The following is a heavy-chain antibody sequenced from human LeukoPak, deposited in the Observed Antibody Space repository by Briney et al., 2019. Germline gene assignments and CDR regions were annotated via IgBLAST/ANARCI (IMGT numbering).Heavy chain of an antibody. CDR3: ARRTKNYADYIAY. D-gene: IGHD1-1*01. CDR1: GYSFTNYW. CDR2: IYPGDSDI. J-gene: IGHJ4*02. Sequence: GESLKISCKGSGYSFTNYWIGWVRQKPGKGLEWMGIIYPGDSDIRYSPSFQGQVTISADKSINTAYLQWSSLKASDSAMYYCARRTKNYADYIAYWGQGTLVTVSS. V-gene: IGHV5-51*01.